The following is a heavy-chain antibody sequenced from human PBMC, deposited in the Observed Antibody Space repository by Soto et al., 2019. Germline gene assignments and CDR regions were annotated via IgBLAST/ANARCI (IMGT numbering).Heavy chain of an antibody. V-gene: IGHV3-23*01. CDR2: LTGSGDST. Sequence: EVQLLECGGGLVQPGGSLRLSCAASGFTFSSFAMTWVRQAPGKGLEWVSSLTGSGDSTYYADSVKGRFTISRDNSKNTLYLQMNSLRADDTALYYCAKGTAVTTGDMAYWGQGTLVTVSS. CDR1: GFTFSSFA. J-gene: IGHJ4*02. D-gene: IGHD4-17*01. CDR3: AKGTAVTTGDMAY.